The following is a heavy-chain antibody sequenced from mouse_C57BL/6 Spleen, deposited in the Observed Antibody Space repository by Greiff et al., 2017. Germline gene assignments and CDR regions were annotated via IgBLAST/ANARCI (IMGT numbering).Heavy chain of an antibody. CDR1: GFTFSSYA. CDR3: TRDPYESDWYFDV. Sequence: EVMLVESGEGLVKPGGSLKLSCAASGFTFSSYAMSWVRQTPEKRLEWVAYISSGGDYIYYADTVKGRFTISRDDARNTLYLQMSSLKSEDTAMYYCTRDPYESDWYFDVWGTGTTVTVSS. D-gene: IGHD2-3*01. CDR2: ISSGGDYI. V-gene: IGHV5-9-1*02. J-gene: IGHJ1*03.